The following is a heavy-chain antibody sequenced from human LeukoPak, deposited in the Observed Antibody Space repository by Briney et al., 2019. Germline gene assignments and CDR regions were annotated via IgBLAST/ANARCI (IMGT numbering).Heavy chain of an antibody. CDR2: VNPNSGGT. D-gene: IGHD2/OR15-2a*01. CDR3: ATYTAFD. V-gene: IGHV1-2*02. J-gene: IGHJ4*02. Sequence: ASVKVSCKASGYTFTDYYLHWVRQSPGQGLEWMGWVNPNSGGTNYAQKFQGMVTMTRDTSISTAYMELGGLRSDDTAVYYCATYTAFDWGQGTLVTVSS. CDR1: GYTFTDYY.